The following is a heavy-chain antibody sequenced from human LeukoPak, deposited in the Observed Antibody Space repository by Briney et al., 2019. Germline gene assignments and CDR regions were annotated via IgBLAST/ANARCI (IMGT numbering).Heavy chain of an antibody. CDR1: GFTFSTYA. CDR3: AKYGDN. V-gene: IGHV3-23*01. Sequence: GGSLRLSCAASGFTFSTYAMSWVRQAPGKGLGWVSTIGGSGGSTYYADSVKGRLTISRDNAKNTLYLQMNSLRAEDTAVYYCAKYGDNWGQGTLVTVSS. D-gene: IGHD3-10*01. J-gene: IGHJ4*02. CDR2: IGGSGGST.